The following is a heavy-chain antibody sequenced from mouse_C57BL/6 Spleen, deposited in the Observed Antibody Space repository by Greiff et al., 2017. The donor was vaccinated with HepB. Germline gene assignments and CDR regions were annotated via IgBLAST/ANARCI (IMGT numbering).Heavy chain of an antibody. CDR2: INPYNGDT. J-gene: IGHJ1*03. CDR3: ARHWDVGYFDV. CDR1: GYSFTGYF. V-gene: IGHV1-20*01. D-gene: IGHD4-1*01. Sequence: VQLKESGPELVKPGDSVKISCKASGYSFTGYFMNWVMQSHGKSLEWIGRINPYNGDTFYNQKFKGKATLTVDQSSSTAYMQLNSLTSEDSAVYYCARHWDVGYFDVWGTGTTVTVSS.